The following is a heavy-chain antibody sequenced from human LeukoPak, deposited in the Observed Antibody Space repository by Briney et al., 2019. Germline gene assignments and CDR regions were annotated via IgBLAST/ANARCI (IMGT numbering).Heavy chain of an antibody. CDR3: ARTPRFWSGYPSHYYY. CDR1: GGSISSYY. Sequence: PSETLSLTCTVSGGSISSYYWSWIRQPPGKGLEWIGYIYYSGSTNYNPSLKSRVTISVDTSKNQFSLKLSSVTAADTAVYYCARTPRFWSGYPSHYYY. J-gene: IGHJ6*01. V-gene: IGHV4-59*08. D-gene: IGHD3-3*01. CDR2: IYYSGST.